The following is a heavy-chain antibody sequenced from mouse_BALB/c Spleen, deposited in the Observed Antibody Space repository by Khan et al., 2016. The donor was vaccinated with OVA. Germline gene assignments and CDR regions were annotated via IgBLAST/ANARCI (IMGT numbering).Heavy chain of an antibody. CDR1: GYTFTSYW. J-gene: IGHJ4*01. Sequence: QVQLQQPGAELARPGASVKLSCKASGYTFTSYWMQWVKQRPGQGLEWIGAIYPGDGDTRYTQKFKGKATLTADKSSSTAYMQLSSLASEDSAVYYCARSFYAMDYWGQGTSVTVSS. CDR3: ARSFYAMDY. CDR2: IYPGDGDT. V-gene: IGHV1-87*01.